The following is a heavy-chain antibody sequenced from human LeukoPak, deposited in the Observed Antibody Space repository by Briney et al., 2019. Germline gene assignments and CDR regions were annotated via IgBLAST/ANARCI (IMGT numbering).Heavy chain of an antibody. CDR3: TRGGGGDPVDY. CDR2: IKRKTDGGTT. V-gene: IGHV3-15*01. CDR1: GFTFSNAC. D-gene: IGHD3-16*01. Sequence: GGPLRLSCTVSGFTFSNACMSWVRQAPGKGLEWVGRIKRKTDGGTTDYTAPVKGRFTISRDDSKNTLYLEMNSLKTEDTAVYYCTRGGGGDPVDYWGQGALVTVSS. J-gene: IGHJ4*02.